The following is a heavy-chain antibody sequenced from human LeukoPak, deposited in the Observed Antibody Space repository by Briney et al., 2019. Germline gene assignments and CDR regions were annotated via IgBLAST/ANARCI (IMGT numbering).Heavy chain of an antibody. CDR3: ARSAEHCTNGICFTNYYMDV. V-gene: IGHV1-2*02. D-gene: IGHD2-8*01. J-gene: IGHJ6*03. CDR1: GHTFTASY. CDR2: INPNSGGT. Sequence: AAVKVSCKASGHTFTASYIHWVRQAPVQGLEWMGRINPNSGGTNYAQRFQGRVTMTRDTSINTAYMELSRLRSDDTADYYCARSAEHCTNGICFTNYYMDVWGKGTTVTVSS.